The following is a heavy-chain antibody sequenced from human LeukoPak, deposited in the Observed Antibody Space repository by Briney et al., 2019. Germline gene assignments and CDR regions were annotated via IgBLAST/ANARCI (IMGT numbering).Heavy chain of an antibody. V-gene: IGHV3-7*01. J-gene: IGHJ4*02. CDR3: TKLKEYCSTSCCSLYYFDS. D-gene: IGHD2-2*01. CDR1: GFIFTNYF. CDR2: IKHDGSEK. Sequence: GGSLRLSCAASGFIFTNYFMSWVRQAPGKGLEWVASIKHDGSEKYYVDSVRGRFTISRDNTMNSLYLQMSSLRAEDTAVYYCTKLKEYCSTSCCSLYYFDSWGQGTLVTVSS.